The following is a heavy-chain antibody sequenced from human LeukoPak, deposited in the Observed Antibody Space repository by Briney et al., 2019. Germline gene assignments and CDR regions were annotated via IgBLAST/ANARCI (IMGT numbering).Heavy chain of an antibody. CDR3: AKDTGVSSWYVFHH. Sequence: GSLRLSCAASGFTFSSYGMHWVRQAPGKGLEWVAVISYDGSNKYYADSVKGRFTISRDNSKNTLYLQMNSLRAEDTAVYYCAKDTGVSSWYVFHHWGQGTLVTVSS. D-gene: IGHD6-13*01. CDR2: ISYDGSNK. J-gene: IGHJ1*01. CDR1: GFTFSSYG. V-gene: IGHV3-30*18.